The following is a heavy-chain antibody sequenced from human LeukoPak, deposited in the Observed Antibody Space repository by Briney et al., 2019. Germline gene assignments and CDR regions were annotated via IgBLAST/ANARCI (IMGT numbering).Heavy chain of an antibody. CDR1: GFTFSRYW. Sequence: PGGSLRLSCAASGFTFSRYWMHWVRQGPGKELIWVARMNEDGSITNYADSVKGRFTISRDNSKNTLYLQMNSLRAEDTAVYYCAKDGYCSGGSCYQVDYWGQGTLVTVSS. D-gene: IGHD2-15*01. CDR2: MNEDGSIT. V-gene: IGHV3-74*01. J-gene: IGHJ4*02. CDR3: AKDGYCSGGSCYQVDY.